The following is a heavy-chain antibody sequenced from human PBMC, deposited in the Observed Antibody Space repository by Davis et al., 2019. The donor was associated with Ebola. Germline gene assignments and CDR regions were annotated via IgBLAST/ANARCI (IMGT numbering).Heavy chain of an antibody. Sequence: SDTLSLTCAVFGGSFTPYHFRWISQSPWTGLEWIGELTHSESTNYNPSLKSRVTISVDTSKNQFSLKLSSVTAADTAVYYCARGRGTIFGVVIIGWYCDLWGRGTLVTVSS. CDR3: ARGRGTIFGVVIIGWYCDL. CDR1: GGSFTPYH. D-gene: IGHD3-3*01. CDR2: LTHSEST. J-gene: IGHJ2*01. V-gene: IGHV4-34*01.